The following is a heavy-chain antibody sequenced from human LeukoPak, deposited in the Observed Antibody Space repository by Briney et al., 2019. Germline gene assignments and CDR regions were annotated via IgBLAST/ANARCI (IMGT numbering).Heavy chain of an antibody. Sequence: GASVKVSCKAPGYTFTNYGITWGRQAPGQGLEWMGWISAYNANTNYAQKFQGRVTMTPDTSTSTVYMELRSLRSDDTAIYYCARTHYDILTGARMDVWGKGTTVTVSS. CDR1: GYTFTNYG. D-gene: IGHD3-9*01. J-gene: IGHJ6*04. V-gene: IGHV1-18*04. CDR2: ISAYNANT. CDR3: ARTHYDILTGARMDV.